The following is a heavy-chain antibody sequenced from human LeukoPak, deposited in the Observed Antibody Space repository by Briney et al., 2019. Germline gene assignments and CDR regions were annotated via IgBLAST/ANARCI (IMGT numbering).Heavy chain of an antibody. CDR1: GFTFSSYA. CDR3: ARGHCSSTSCSNFDY. CDR2: ISYDGSNK. V-gene: IGHV3-30*04. Sequence: PGRSLRLSCAASGFTFSSYAMHWVRQAPGKGLEWVAVISYDGSNKSYADSVKGRFTISRDNSKNTLYLQMNSLRAEDTAVYYCARGHCSSTSCSNFDYWGQGTLVTVSS. D-gene: IGHD2-2*01. J-gene: IGHJ4*02.